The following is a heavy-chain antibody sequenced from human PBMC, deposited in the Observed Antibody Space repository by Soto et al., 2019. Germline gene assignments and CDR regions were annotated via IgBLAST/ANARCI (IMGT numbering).Heavy chain of an antibody. CDR2: ISGSGGST. V-gene: IGHV3-23*01. CDR3: ATALTPYYDILTGYFYYGIDV. D-gene: IGHD3-9*01. Sequence: GGSLRLSCAASGFTFSSYAMSWVRQAPGKGLEWVSAISGSGGSTYYADSVKGRFTISRDNSKNTLYLQMNSLRAEDMAVYYRATALTPYYDILTGYFYYGIDVWGQGTTVTVSS. CDR1: GFTFSSYA. J-gene: IGHJ6*02.